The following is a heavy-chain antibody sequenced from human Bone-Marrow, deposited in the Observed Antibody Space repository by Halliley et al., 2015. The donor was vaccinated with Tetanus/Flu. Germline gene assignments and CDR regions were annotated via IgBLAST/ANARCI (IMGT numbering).Heavy chain of an antibody. CDR3: ATRGLSF. CDR2: ISSRGDIT. CDR1: GFTFSNYD. D-gene: IGHD5-12*01. Sequence: SLRLSCVASGFTFSNYDMNWLRQAPGKGPEWVSSISSRGDITYYADSVEGRFTISRDNAKNLLSLQMNSLRVEDTALYYCATRGLSFWGQGAQVTVSS. V-gene: IGHV3-48*03. J-gene: IGHJ4*02.